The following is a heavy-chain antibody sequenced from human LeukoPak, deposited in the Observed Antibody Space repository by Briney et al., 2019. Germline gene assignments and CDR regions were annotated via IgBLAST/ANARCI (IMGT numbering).Heavy chain of an antibody. J-gene: IGHJ4*02. Sequence: GGSLRLSCAASGFTVSSNYMSWVRQAPGKGLEWVSVIYSDDSTSHADSVKGRFTISRDNSKNTLYLQMNSLRAEYTAVYYCARLNHGNSYASYWGQGTLVTVSS. D-gene: IGHD5-18*01. V-gene: IGHV3-53*01. CDR2: IYSDDST. CDR3: ARLNHGNSYASY. CDR1: GFTVSSNY.